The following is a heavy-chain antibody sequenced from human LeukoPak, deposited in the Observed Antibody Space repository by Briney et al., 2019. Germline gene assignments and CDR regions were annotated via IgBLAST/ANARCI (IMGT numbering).Heavy chain of an antibody. D-gene: IGHD3-10*01. J-gene: IGHJ5*02. Sequence: SETLSLTCTVSGGSISSGGYYWSWIRQHPGKGLEWIGYIYYSGSTYYNPSLKSRVTISVDTSKNQFSLKLSSVTAADTAVYYCARPLRGMVRGDKGNWFDPWGQGTLVTVSS. CDR2: IYYSGST. CDR1: GGSISSGGYY. CDR3: ARPLRGMVRGDKGNWFDP. V-gene: IGHV4-31*03.